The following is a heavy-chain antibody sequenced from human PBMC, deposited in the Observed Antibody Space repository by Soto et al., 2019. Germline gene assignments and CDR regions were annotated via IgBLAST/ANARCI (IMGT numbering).Heavy chain of an antibody. V-gene: IGHV1-46*01. CDR3: ARGALLRLGSWEPKFDY. Sequence: EASVKVSCKASGYTFTTYYMHWVRQAPGQGLEWMGIINPSGGSTNYAQKFQGRVTMTRDTSTSTVYMELSSLRSEDTAVYYCARGALLRLGSWEPKFDYWGQGTLVTVSS. D-gene: IGHD6-13*01. CDR2: INPSGGST. CDR1: GYTFTTYY. J-gene: IGHJ4*02.